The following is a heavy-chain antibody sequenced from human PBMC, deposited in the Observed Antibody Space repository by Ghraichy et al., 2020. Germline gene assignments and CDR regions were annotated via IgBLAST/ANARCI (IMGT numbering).Heavy chain of an antibody. J-gene: IGHJ3*02. CDR2: ISGDGGST. Sequence: GESRNISCAASGFTFDDYAMHWVRQAPGKGLEWVSLISGDGGSTYYADSVKGRFTISRDNSKNSLYLQMNSLRTEDTALYYCAKDIGGAATVSDAFDIWGQGTMVTVSS. D-gene: IGHD1-26*01. CDR3: AKDIGGAATVSDAFDI. V-gene: IGHV3-43*02. CDR1: GFTFDDYA.